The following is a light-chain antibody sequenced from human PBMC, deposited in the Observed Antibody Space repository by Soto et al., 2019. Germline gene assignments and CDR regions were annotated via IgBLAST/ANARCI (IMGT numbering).Light chain of an antibody. V-gene: IGKV1-39*01. CDR3: QQYNRFLT. CDR1: QNINNY. J-gene: IGKJ4*01. Sequence: DIQMTQSPSSLSASVVDRVTITCRASQNINNYLNWYQQKPGKAPNLLIYDVSTLQSGVPSRFSGSGSGTEFTLTISSLQPADFATYYCQQYNRFLTFGGGTKVDIK. CDR2: DVS.